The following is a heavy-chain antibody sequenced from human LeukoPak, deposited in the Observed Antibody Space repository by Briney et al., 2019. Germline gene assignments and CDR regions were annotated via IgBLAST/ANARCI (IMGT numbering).Heavy chain of an antibody. CDR2: INHSGST. V-gene: IGHV4-34*01. J-gene: IGHJ3*02. Sequence: PSETLSLTCAVYGGSFSGYYWSWIRQPPGKGLEWIGEINHSGSTNYNPSLKSRVTISVDTSKNQFSLKLSSVTAADTAVYYCARGRGLLWFGELLSQPDAFDIWGQGTMVTVSS. D-gene: IGHD3-10*01. CDR1: GGSFSGYY. CDR3: ARGRGLLWFGELLSQPDAFDI.